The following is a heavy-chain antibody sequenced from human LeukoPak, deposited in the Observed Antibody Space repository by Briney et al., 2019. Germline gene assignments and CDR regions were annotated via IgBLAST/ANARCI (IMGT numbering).Heavy chain of an antibody. Sequence: PGGSLRLSCAASGFTFSSYWMSWVRQAPGKGLEWVANIKQDGSEKYYVDSVKGRFTISRDNAKNSLYLQMNSLRAEDTAVYYCARVPLTMVRGVIITAHFHYWGQGTLVTVSS. V-gene: IGHV3-7*01. D-gene: IGHD3-10*01. CDR3: ARVPLTMVRGVIITAHFHY. J-gene: IGHJ4*02. CDR2: IKQDGSEK. CDR1: GFTFSSYW.